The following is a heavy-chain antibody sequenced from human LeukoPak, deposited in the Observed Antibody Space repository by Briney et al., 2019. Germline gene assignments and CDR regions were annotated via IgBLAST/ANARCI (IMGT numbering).Heavy chain of an antibody. Sequence: PGGSLRLSCAASGFTFSSYSMNWVRQAPGKGLEWVSYISSSSSTIYYADSVKGRFTISRDNAKNSLYLQMNSLRAEDTAVYYCANQDSSGWYLPRYWGQGTLVTVSS. CDR1: GFTFSSYS. CDR2: ISSSSSTI. J-gene: IGHJ4*02. D-gene: IGHD6-19*01. V-gene: IGHV3-48*04. CDR3: ANQDSSGWYLPRY.